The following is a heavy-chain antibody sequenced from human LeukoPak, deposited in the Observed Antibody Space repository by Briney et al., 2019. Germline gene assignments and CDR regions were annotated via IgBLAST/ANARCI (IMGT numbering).Heavy chain of an antibody. Sequence: GGSLRLSCAASGFTFSSYGMHWVRQAPGKGLEWVSYISSSSSTIYYADSVKGRFTISRDNAKNSLYLQMNSLRAEDTAVYYCAREGAGLYYYGMDVWGQGTTVTVSS. CDR1: GFTFSSYG. J-gene: IGHJ6*02. CDR2: ISSSSSTI. V-gene: IGHV3-48*01. D-gene: IGHD4/OR15-4a*01. CDR3: AREGAGLYYYGMDV.